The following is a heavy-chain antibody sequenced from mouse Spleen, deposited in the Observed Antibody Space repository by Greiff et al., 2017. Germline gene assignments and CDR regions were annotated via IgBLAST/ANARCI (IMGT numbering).Heavy chain of an antibody. CDR2: IHPNSGST. D-gene: IGHD1-2*01. CDR1: GYTFTSYW. J-gene: IGHJ2*01. V-gene: IGHV1-64*01. Sequence: QVQLQQPGAELVKPGASVKLSCKASGYTFTSYWMHWVKQRPGQGLEWIGMIHPNSGSTNYNEKFKSKATLTVDKSSSTAYMQLSSLTSEDSAVYYCARGHSYSGDFDYWGQGTTLTVSS. CDR3: ARGHSYSGDFDY.